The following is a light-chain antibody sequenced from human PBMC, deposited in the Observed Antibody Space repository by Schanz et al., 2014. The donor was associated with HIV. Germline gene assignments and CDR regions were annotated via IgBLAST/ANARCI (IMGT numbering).Light chain of an antibody. Sequence: DIQMTQSPSSLSASVGDRVTITCRASQSIGIYLNWFQQKPGKAPKLLIYAASGLQSGVPSRFSGSGSGTDFTLTITSLQPDDFATYYCQQYDTSSWTFGLGTKVETK. CDR2: AAS. J-gene: IGKJ1*01. V-gene: IGKV1-39*01. CDR3: QQYDTSSWT. CDR1: QSIGIY.